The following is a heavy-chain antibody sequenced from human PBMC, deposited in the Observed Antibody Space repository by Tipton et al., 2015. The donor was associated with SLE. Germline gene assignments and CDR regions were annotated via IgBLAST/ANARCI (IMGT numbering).Heavy chain of an antibody. D-gene: IGHD3-16*01. J-gene: IGHJ4*02. V-gene: IGHV4-39*01. Sequence: TLSLTCTVSGGSINSGGFYWNWIRQPPGKGLEWIGTMYYSGTTYYNPSLKSRVTMSVDTSKNQFSLKLSSLIAADTAVYYCVRSWGEIREVDYWGQGTLVTVSS. CDR1: GGSINSGGFY. CDR3: VRSWGEIREVDY. CDR2: MYYSGTT.